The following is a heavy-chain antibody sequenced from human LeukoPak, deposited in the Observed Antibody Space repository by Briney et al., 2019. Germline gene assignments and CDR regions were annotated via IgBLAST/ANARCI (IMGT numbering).Heavy chain of an antibody. J-gene: IGHJ2*01. V-gene: IGHV3-21*01. CDR2: ISSSSSYI. D-gene: IGHD3-10*01. CDR3: ARDRRGGYFDL. Sequence: GGSLRLSCAASGFTFSSYSMNWVRQAPGKGLEWVSSISSSSSYIYYADSVKGRFTIPRDNAKNSLYLQMNSLRAEDTAVYYCARDRRGGYFDLWGRGTLVSVSS. CDR1: GFTFSSYS.